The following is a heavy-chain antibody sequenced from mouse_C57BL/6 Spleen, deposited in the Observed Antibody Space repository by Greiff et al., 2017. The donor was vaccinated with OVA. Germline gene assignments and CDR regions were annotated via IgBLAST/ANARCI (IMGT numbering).Heavy chain of an antibody. D-gene: IGHD2-4*01. J-gene: IGHJ3*01. V-gene: IGHV1-18*01. Sequence: VQLQQSGPELVNPGASVKIPCKASGYTFTDYNMDWVTHSPGKSLAWIGDINPNNGGTIYNQKFKGKATLTVDKSSSTAYMELRSLTSEDTAVYYCARRDYDGWFAYWGQGTLVTVSA. CDR3: ARRDYDGWFAY. CDR1: GYTFTDYN. CDR2: INPNNGGT.